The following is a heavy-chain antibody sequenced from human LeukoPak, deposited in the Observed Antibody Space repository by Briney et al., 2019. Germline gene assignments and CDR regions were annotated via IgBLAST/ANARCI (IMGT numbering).Heavy chain of an antibody. CDR1: GYSISSGYY. V-gene: IGHV4-38-2*01. Sequence: SETLSLTCAVSGYSISSGYYWGWIRQPPGKGLEWIGSIYQRWSSYYNPSLKRRVTISVDTSKNQFPLKLSSVPAADTAVYYCARGLARQQLVRGYFDYWGQGTLVTVSS. CDR2: IYQRWSS. D-gene: IGHD6-13*01. CDR3: ARGLARQQLVRGYFDY. J-gene: IGHJ4*02.